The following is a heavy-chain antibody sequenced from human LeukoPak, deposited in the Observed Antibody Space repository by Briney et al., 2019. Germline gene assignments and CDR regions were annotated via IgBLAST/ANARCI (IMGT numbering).Heavy chain of an antibody. CDR2: INPNSGGT. Sequence: VASVKVSCKASGYTFTGYYMHWVRQAPGQGLEWMGWINPNSGGTNYAQKFQGWVTMTRDTSISTAYMELSRLRSDDTAVYYCARAAIAAAGTGWFDPWGQGTLVTVSS. CDR1: GYTFTGYY. D-gene: IGHD6-13*01. CDR3: ARAAIAAAGTGWFDP. V-gene: IGHV1-2*04. J-gene: IGHJ5*02.